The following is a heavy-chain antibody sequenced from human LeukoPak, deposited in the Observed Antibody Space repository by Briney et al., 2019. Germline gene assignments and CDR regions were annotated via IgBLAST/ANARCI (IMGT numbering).Heavy chain of an antibody. Sequence: ASVKVSCKASGYTFTSYDINWVRQAPGQGLEWMGWMNPNSGNTGYAQKFQGRVTITRNTSISTAYMELSSLRSEDTAVYYCARVGGYCSSTSCFNYYYYYMDVWGKGTTVTVSS. CDR2: MNPNSGNT. V-gene: IGHV1-8*03. D-gene: IGHD2-2*01. CDR3: ARVGGYCSSTSCFNYYYYYMDV. J-gene: IGHJ6*03. CDR1: GYTFTSYD.